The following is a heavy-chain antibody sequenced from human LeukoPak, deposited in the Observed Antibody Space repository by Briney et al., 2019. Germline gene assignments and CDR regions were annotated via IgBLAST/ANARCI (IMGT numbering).Heavy chain of an antibody. D-gene: IGHD3-3*01. CDR1: GFTFSSYW. CDR3: ARDQSRVYDFWSGYYTGEDYYYYMDV. CDR2: IKQDGSEK. Sequence: GGSLRLSCAASGFTFSSYWMSWVRQAPGKGLEWVANIKQDGSEKYYVDSVKGRFTISRDNAKNSLYLQMNSLRAEDAAVYYCARDQSRVYDFWSGYYTGEDYYYYMDVWGKGTTVTVSS. J-gene: IGHJ6*03. V-gene: IGHV3-7*01.